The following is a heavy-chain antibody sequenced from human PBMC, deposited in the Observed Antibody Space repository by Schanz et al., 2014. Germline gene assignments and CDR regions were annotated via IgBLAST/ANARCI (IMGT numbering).Heavy chain of an antibody. CDR3: ARNYGGHSEESDRYGMDV. CDR2: IYSGGST. Sequence: EVQLVESGGGLVQPGGSLRLSCAASGFTVSNNLMRWVRQAPGKGLEWVSIIYSGGSTYYVDSVKGRFIISRDNSKNTVYLQMNSLRAEDTAVYYCARNYGGHSEESDRYGMDVWGQGTTVTVSS. D-gene: IGHD4-17*01. J-gene: IGHJ6*02. V-gene: IGHV3-66*01. CDR1: GFTVSNNL.